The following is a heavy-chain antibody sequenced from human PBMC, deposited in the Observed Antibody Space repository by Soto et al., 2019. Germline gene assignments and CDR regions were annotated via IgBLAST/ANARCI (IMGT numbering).Heavy chain of an antibody. Sequence: ASVKVSCKASGYTFTGYYMHWVRQAPGQGLEWMGWINPNSGGTNYAQKFQGWVTMTRDTSISTAYMELSRLRSDDTAVYYCARAPHVTNPTYYFDYWGPGTLVTVSS. CDR2: INPNSGGT. J-gene: IGHJ4*02. CDR1: GYTFTGYY. CDR3: ARAPHVTNPTYYFDY. V-gene: IGHV1-2*04. D-gene: IGHD4-4*01.